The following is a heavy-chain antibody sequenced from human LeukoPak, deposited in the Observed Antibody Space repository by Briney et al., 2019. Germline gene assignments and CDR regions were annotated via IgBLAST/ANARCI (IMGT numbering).Heavy chain of an antibody. CDR1: GSTFTPYY. CDR2: INPTSGGT. D-gene: IGHD5-18*01. J-gene: IGHJ4*02. V-gene: IGHV1-2*02. Sequence: ASLRVSCTASGSTFTPYYMHTVRQSPGPRLECMGWINPTSGGTNSTQTFPSRVTITRDTSIRAAYMTLSWLRSDLTAVYYSAREGTAMADVDYWGQGTLVTVSS. CDR3: AREGTAMADVDY.